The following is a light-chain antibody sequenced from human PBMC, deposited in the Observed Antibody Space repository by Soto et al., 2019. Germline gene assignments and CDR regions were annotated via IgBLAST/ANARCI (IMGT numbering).Light chain of an antibody. CDR2: EVS. Sequence: QSVLTQPASVSGSPGQSITISCTGTRSDVGSYNVVSWYQQYPGKAPKLMIYEVSKRPSGVSDRFSGCKSGNTASLTISGLQAEDEADYYCCSYAGSPYVFGTGTKVTVL. J-gene: IGLJ1*01. CDR3: CSYAGSPYV. V-gene: IGLV2-23*02. CDR1: RSDVGSYNV.